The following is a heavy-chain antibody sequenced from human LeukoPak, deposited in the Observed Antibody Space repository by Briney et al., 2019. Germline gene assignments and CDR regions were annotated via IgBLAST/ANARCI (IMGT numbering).Heavy chain of an antibody. CDR2: ISSSGSTI. Sequence: GGSLRLSCAASGFTFSSYEMNWVRQAPGKGLEWVTYISSSGSTIYYADSVKGRFTISRDNAKNSLYLQMNSLRPEDTALYYCAKDGVVAALGDNWFDSWGQGTLVTVSS. V-gene: IGHV3-48*03. D-gene: IGHD2-15*01. J-gene: IGHJ5*01. CDR1: GFTFSSYE. CDR3: AKDGVVAALGDNWFDS.